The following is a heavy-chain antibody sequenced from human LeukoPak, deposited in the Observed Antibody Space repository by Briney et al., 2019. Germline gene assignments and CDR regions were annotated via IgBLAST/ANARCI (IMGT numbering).Heavy chain of an antibody. D-gene: IGHD2-2*01. V-gene: IGHV3-30*04. CDR2: ILYDGSNK. Sequence: AGSLTLAWAAAAFTFTSYSMHWVRQAPGKGLEWVADILYDGSNKYYAGSEKGRFTISRDNSKNTLYLQMNGLRAEDTAVYYCARDLRQYRSAFDYWGQGTLVTVSS. CDR1: AFTFTSYS. CDR3: ARDLRQYRSAFDY. J-gene: IGHJ4*02.